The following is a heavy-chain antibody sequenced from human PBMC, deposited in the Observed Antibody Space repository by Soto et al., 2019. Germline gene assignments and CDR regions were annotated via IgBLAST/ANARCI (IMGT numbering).Heavy chain of an antibody. CDR3: ARHRYSYGVYYFDY. V-gene: IGHV4-59*08. Sequence: SDTLSLTCAVYGGSFSGYHWSWIRQPPGKGLEWIGYIYYSGSTNYNPSLTSRVTISVDTSKNQFSLKLSSVTAADTAVYYCARHRYSYGVYYFDYWG. J-gene: IGHJ4*01. CDR2: IYYSGST. D-gene: IGHD5-18*01. CDR1: GGSFSGYH.